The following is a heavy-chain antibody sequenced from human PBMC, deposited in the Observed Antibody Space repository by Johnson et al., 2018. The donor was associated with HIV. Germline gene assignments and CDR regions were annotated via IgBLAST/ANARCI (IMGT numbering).Heavy chain of an antibody. CDR1: GFTVSSNY. CDR2: IYSGGST. D-gene: IGHD6-13*01. V-gene: IGHV3-66*01. J-gene: IGHJ3*02. CDR3: ARDGTSRGGAFDI. Sequence: VQLVESGGGVVQPGRSLRLSCAASGFTVSSNYMSWVRQAPGKGLEWVSVIYSGGSTYYADSVKGRFTISRDNSKNTLYLQMNSLRAEDTAVYYCARDGTSRGGAFDIWGQGTMVTVSS.